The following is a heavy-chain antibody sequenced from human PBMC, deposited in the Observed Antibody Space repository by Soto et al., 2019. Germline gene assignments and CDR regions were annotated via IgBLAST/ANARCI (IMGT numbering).Heavy chain of an antibody. CDR1: GYTFTSYG. J-gene: IGHJ4*02. Sequence: ASVKVSCKASGYTFTSYGISWVRQAPGQGLEWVGWISAYNGNTNYAQKLQGRVTMTTDTSTSTAYMELRSLRSDDTAVYYCARGYDSSGYYSLGYWGQGTLVTVSS. D-gene: IGHD3-22*01. V-gene: IGHV1-18*01. CDR2: ISAYNGNT. CDR3: ARGYDSSGYYSLGY.